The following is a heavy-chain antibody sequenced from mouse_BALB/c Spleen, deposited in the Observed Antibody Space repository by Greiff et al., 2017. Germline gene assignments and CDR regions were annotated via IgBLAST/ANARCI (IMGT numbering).Heavy chain of an antibody. CDR2: ISSGGST. CDR3: ARDDGYPFDY. D-gene: IGHD2-3*01. CDR1: GFTFSSYA. V-gene: IGHV5-6-5*01. J-gene: IGHJ2*01. Sequence: EVMLVESGGGLVKPGGSLKLSCAASGFTFSSYAMSWVRQTPEKRLEWVASISSGGSTYYPDSVKGRFTISIDNARNILYLQMSSLRSEDTAMYYCARDDGYPFDYWGQGTTLTVSS.